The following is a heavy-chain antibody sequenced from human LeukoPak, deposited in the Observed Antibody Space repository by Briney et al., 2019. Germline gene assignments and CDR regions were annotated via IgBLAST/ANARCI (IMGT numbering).Heavy chain of an antibody. Sequence: GGSLRLSCTASGFTFSSDWMTWVRQAPGKGLEWVANIKPDGSAKNYVDSLKGRFTIFRDNAKNSLYLQMNSLTVADTAVYFCARNPYGDHDYWGQGTLVTVSS. V-gene: IGHV3-7*01. D-gene: IGHD4-17*01. CDR1: GFTFSSDW. CDR2: IKPDGSAK. CDR3: ARNPYGDHDY. J-gene: IGHJ4*02.